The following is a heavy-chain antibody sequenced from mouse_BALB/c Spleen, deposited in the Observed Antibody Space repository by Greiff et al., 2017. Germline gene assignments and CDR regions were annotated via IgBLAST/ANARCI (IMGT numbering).Heavy chain of an antibody. CDR1: GFTFSSFG. V-gene: IGHV5-17*02. CDR3: ARSGLQLHFDY. D-gene: IGHD3-1*01. Sequence: DVKLVESGGGLVQPGGSRKLSCAASGFTFSSFGMPWVRQAPEKGLEWVAYISSGSSTIYYADTVKGRFTISRDNPKNTLFLQMTSLRSEDTAMYYCARSGLQLHFDYWGQGTTLTVSS. J-gene: IGHJ2*01. CDR2: ISSGSSTI.